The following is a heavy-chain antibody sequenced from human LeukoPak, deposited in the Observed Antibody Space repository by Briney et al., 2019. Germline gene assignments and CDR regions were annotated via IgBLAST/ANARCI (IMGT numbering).Heavy chain of an antibody. D-gene: IGHD2-2*01. CDR1: GYSISSGYY. CDR2: IYRSGST. V-gene: IGHV4-38-2*02. Sequence: SETLSLTCTVSGYSISSGYYWGWIRQPPGKGLEWIGSIYRSGSTYYNPSLKSRVTISRDTSKNQFSLQLTSVPAADTAVYYCVAGADCSSTSCYLVWGQGTLVTVSS. CDR3: VAGADCSSTSCYLV. J-gene: IGHJ4*02.